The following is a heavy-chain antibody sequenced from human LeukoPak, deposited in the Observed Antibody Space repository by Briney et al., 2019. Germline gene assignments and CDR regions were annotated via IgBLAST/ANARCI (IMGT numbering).Heavy chain of an antibody. D-gene: IGHD2-15*01. V-gene: IGHV3-48*03. CDR3: ARDREMVAATSYYYYYYGMDV. J-gene: IGHJ6*04. Sequence: GGSLRLSCAASGFTFSSYEMNWVRQAPGKGLEWVSYISSSGSTIYYADSVKGRFTISRDNAKNSLYLQMNSLRAEDTAVYYCARDREMVAATSYYYYYYGMDVWAKGPRSPSPQ. CDR2: ISSSGSTI. CDR1: GFTFSSYE.